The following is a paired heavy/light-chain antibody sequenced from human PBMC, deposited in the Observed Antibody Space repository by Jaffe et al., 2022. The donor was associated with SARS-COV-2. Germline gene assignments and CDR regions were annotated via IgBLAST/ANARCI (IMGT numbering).Heavy chain of an antibody. CDR3: TTDLYSRGPGDY. CDR1: GFTFSNAW. D-gene: IGHD6-13*01. J-gene: IGHJ4*02. V-gene: IGHV3-15*01. Sequence: EVQLVESGGGLVKPGGSLRLSCAASGFTFSNAWMSWVRQAPGKGLEWVARIITKSDGGTTDYTAPVKGRFTISRDDSKNTLYLQMNSLKTEDAAVYFCTTDLYSRGPGDYWGQGTLVTVSS. CDR2: IITKSDGGTT.
Light chain of an antibody. Sequence: DVVMTQSPLSLAVTLGQPASISCRSSQSLVYSDGNIYLNWFHQRPGQSPRRLIYKLSNRDSGVPDRFSGSGSGTDFTLKISRVEAEDVGVYYCLQGTHWPPLFGQGTKLEIK. V-gene: IGKV2-30*01. CDR2: KLS. J-gene: IGKJ2*01. CDR3: LQGTHWPPL. CDR1: QSLVYSDGNIY.